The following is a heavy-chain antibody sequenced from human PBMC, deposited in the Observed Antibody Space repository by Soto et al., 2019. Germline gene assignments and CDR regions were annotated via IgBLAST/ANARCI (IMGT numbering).Heavy chain of an antibody. CDR1: GGTFSSYA. Sequence: SVKVSCKASGGTFSSYAISWVRQAPGQGLEWMGGIIPIFGTANYAQKFQGRVTITADESTSTAYMELSSLRSEDTAVYYCASPRRSPYYYDSSGYYYIRPLDYWGQGTLVTVSS. CDR2: IIPIFGTA. CDR3: ASPRRSPYYYDSSGYYYIRPLDY. J-gene: IGHJ4*02. D-gene: IGHD3-22*01. V-gene: IGHV1-69*13.